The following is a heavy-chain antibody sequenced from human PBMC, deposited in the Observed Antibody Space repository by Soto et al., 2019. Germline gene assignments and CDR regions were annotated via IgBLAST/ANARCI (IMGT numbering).Heavy chain of an antibody. D-gene: IGHD5-18*01. V-gene: IGHV1-2*04. J-gene: IGHJ3*02. CDR1: GYTFTGYY. Sequence: ASVKVSCKASGYTFTGYYMHWVRQAPGQGLEWMGWINPNSGGTNYAQKFQGWVTMTRDTSISTAYMELSRLRSDDTAVYYCAREGGGYSYGDAFDIWGQGTMVTVSS. CDR2: INPNSGGT. CDR3: AREGGGYSYGDAFDI.